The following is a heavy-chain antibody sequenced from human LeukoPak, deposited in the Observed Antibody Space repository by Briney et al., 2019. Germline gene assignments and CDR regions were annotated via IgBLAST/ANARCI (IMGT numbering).Heavy chain of an antibody. CDR1: GGSIRSSYYY. J-gene: IGHJ6*02. CDR2: IYDSGST. Sequence: SETLSLTCTVSGGSIRSSYYYWGWIRQPPGKGLEWIGSIYDSGSTYYNPSLKSRVTISVDTSKNQFSLKLNSVTAADTAVYYCARASPLLGLSTDVWGQGTTVTVSS. D-gene: IGHD3-16*01. CDR3: ARASPLLGLSTDV. V-gene: IGHV4-39*01.